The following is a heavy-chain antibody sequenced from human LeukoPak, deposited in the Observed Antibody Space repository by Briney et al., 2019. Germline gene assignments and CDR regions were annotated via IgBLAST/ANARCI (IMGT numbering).Heavy chain of an antibody. CDR3: ARRLEYSGSKGVFDY. J-gene: IGHJ4*02. CDR1: GFTFSSYG. Sequence: PGGSLRLSCAASGFTFSSYGMHWVRQAPGKGLEWVAVISYDGSNKYYADSVKGRFTISRDNSKNTLYLQMNSLRAEDTAVYYCARRLEYSGSKGVFDYWGQGTLVTVSS. D-gene: IGHD1-26*01. CDR2: ISYDGSNK. V-gene: IGHV3-30*03.